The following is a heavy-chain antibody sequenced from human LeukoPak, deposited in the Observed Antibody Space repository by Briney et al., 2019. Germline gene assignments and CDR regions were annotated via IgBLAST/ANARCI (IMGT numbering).Heavy chain of an antibody. CDR2: IYYSGST. CDR3: ARDRNDFSFDP. Sequence: SETLSLNCTVSGGSISSHYWSWIRQPPGKGLEWIGYIYYSGSTNYNPSLKSRVTISVDTSKNQFSLKLSSVTAADTAVYYCARDRNDFSFDPWGQGTLVTVSS. V-gene: IGHV4-59*11. J-gene: IGHJ5*02. D-gene: IGHD3-3*01. CDR1: GGSISSHY.